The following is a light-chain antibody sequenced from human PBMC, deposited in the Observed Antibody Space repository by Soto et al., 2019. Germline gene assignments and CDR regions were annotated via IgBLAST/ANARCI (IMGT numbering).Light chain of an antibody. Sequence: EIVMTQSPLSLSGTTGEPASISCRSSQSLLHTSGDNYLDWYLQRPGQSPQLLIYLGSKRASGVSDRFSGSGSGTRFTLRISRVEAEDVGFYYCMQAQQIPRTFGQGTKVEIK. CDR1: QSLLHTSGDNY. CDR3: MQAQQIPRT. V-gene: IGKV2-28*01. J-gene: IGKJ1*01. CDR2: LGS.